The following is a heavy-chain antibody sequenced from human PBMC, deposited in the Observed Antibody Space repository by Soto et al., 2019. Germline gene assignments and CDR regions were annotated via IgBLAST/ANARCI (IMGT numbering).Heavy chain of an antibody. CDR2: ISYDGSNK. J-gene: IGHJ4*02. V-gene: IGHV3-30*18. D-gene: IGHD4-17*01. CDR1: GFTFSSYG. Sequence: GGSLRLSCAASGFTFSSYGMHWVRQAPGKGLEWVAVISYDGSNKYYADSVKGRFTISRDNSKNTLYLQMNSLRAEDTAVYYCAKEYGDYAYYFDYWGQGTLVTVSS. CDR3: AKEYGDYAYYFDY.